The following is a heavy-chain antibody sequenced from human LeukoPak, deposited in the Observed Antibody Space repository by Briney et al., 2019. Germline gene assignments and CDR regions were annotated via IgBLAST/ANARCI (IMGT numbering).Heavy chain of an antibody. Sequence: ASVKVSCKASGFTFSSPAVQWVRQARGQLLVWIGWIGVGSGSTSYAQEFQERVTITRDMSTTTAYLELSSLRPEDTAVYYCAAERYSDSCCWFDPWGQGTLVTVSS. CDR3: AAERYSDSCCWFDP. CDR2: IGVGSGST. CDR1: GFTFSSPA. J-gene: IGHJ5*02. D-gene: IGHD6-13*01. V-gene: IGHV1-58*01.